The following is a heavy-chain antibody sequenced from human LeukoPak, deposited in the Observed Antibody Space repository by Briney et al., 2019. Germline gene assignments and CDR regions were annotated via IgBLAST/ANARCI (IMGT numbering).Heavy chain of an antibody. J-gene: IGHJ2*01. D-gene: IGHD6-6*01. CDR2: INPSGGST. V-gene: IGHV1-46*01. CDR3: ARGASSIAALNPFWYFDL. Sequence: ASVKVSCKAAGYTLTGYYMHWVRQGPGQGLEWMGIINPSGGSTSYAQKFQGRVTMTRDTSTNTVYMELSSLRSEDTAVYYCARGASSIAALNPFWYFDLWGRGTLVTVSS. CDR1: GYTLTGYY.